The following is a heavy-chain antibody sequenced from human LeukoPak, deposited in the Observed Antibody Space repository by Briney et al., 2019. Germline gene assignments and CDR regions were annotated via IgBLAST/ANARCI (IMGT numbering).Heavy chain of an antibody. CDR1: GYSFTAHY. V-gene: IGHV1-2*02. CDR3: VRDPREPANDLDY. D-gene: IGHD1-1*01. J-gene: IGHJ4*01. CDR2: IDCGAGDT. Sequence: ASVKVSCKTSGYSFTAHYIHWVRQAPGQALQWLAYIDCGAGDTNYAQPFQGRVTVTRDKSINTAYLELSSLTFDDTAIYYCVRDPREPANDLDYWGRGTLVTVFS.